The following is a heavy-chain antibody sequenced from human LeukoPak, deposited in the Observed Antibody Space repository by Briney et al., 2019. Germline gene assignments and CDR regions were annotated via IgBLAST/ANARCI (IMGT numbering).Heavy chain of an antibody. CDR2: IIPILGIA. J-gene: IGHJ6*02. CDR1: GGTFSSYA. Sequence: ASVQLSCKASGGTFSSYAISWVRQAPGQGLEWMGRIIPILGIANYAQKFQGRVTITADKSTSTAYMELSSLRSEDTAVYYCARDPDIVVVVAARYYYGMDVWGQGTTVTVSS. V-gene: IGHV1-69*04. CDR3: ARDPDIVVVVAARYYYGMDV. D-gene: IGHD2-15*01.